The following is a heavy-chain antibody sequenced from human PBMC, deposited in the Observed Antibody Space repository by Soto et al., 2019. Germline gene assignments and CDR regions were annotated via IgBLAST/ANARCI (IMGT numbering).Heavy chain of an antibody. CDR3: AKVLSSWRAYYYYGMDV. J-gene: IGHJ6*02. Sequence: PGGSLRLSCAASGFTFSSYSMNWVRQAPGKGLEWVSAISSSSSTIYYADSVKGRFTISRDNSKNTLYLQMNSLRAEDTAVYYCAKVLSSWRAYYYYGMDVWGQGTTVTVSS. V-gene: IGHV3-23*01. D-gene: IGHD6-6*01. CDR2: ISSSSSTI. CDR1: GFTFSSYS.